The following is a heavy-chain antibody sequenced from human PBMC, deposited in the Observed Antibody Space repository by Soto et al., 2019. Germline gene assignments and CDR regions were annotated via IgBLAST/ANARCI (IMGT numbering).Heavy chain of an antibody. CDR3: VRTSLVVSAATREDY. Sequence: EVQLVESGGGLVQPGGSLRLSCAASGFTFSSYWMHWVRQAPGKGLVWVSRIHSDGSSTSYAVSVKGRFTISRDNAKNTLYLQMNSLRDEDTAVYYCVRTSLVVSAATREDYCGQGTLVTVSS. V-gene: IGHV3-74*01. CDR1: GFTFSSYW. J-gene: IGHJ4*02. D-gene: IGHD2-15*01. CDR2: IHSDGSST.